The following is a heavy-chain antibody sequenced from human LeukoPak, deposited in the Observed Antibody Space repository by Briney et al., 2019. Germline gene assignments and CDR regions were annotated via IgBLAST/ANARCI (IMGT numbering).Heavy chain of an antibody. J-gene: IGHJ5*02. CDR3: AGEGYGGYNWFDP. CDR2: IIPILGIA. D-gene: IGHD4-23*01. V-gene: IGHV1-69*04. Sequence: ASVKVSCKASGGTFSSYTISWVRQAPGQGLEWMGRIIPILGIANYAQKFQGRVTITADKSTSTAYMELSSLRSEDTAVYYCAGEGYGGYNWFDPWGQGTLVTVSS. CDR1: GGTFSSYT.